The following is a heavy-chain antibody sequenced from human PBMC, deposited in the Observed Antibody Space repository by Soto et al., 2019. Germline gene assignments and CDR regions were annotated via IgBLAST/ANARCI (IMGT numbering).Heavy chain of an antibody. D-gene: IGHD4-4*01. J-gene: IGHJ5*02. CDR2: IHYSGST. CDR3: ARHSYYSSPLRFDP. V-gene: IGHV4-59*08. Sequence: QVQLQESGPGLVQPSETLSLTCTVSGGSITGYYWSWIRQPPGKGPEWIGNIHYSGSTNYNPSLRGRVTISVDLSTNQFSLRLSSVTAAETAVYYCARHSYYSSPLRFDPWGQGTLVTVSS. CDR1: GGSITGYY.